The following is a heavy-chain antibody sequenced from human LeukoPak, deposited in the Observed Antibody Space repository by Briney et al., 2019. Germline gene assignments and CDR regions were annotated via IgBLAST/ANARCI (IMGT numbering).Heavy chain of an antibody. V-gene: IGHV3-21*01. CDR2: ISSSGTII. J-gene: IGHJ6*04. CDR3: AELGTTMIGGV. CDR1: GFTFSAYS. D-gene: IGHD3-10*02. Sequence: PGGSLRLSCAASGFTFSAYSMNWVRQAPGKGLEWVSSISSSGTIIYYADSVKGRFTISRDNAKNSLYLQMNSLRAEDTAVYYCAELGTTMIGGVWGKGTTVTISS.